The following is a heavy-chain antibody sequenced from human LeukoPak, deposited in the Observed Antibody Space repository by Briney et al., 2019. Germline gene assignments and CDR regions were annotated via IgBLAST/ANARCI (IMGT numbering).Heavy chain of an antibody. CDR3: AGGSYLLFDY. J-gene: IGHJ4*02. CDR2: INHSGST. CDR1: GGSFSGYY. D-gene: IGHD1-26*01. Sequence: SETLSLTCAVYGGSFSGYYWSWIRQPPGKGLEWIGEINHSGSTNYNPSLKSRVTISVDTSKNQFSLKLSSVTAADTAVYYCAGGSYLLFDYWGQGTLVTVSS. V-gene: IGHV4-34*01.